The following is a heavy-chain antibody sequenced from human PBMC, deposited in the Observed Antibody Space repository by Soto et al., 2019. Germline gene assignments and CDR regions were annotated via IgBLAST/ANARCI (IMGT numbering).Heavy chain of an antibody. V-gene: IGHV4-34*01. Sequence: QVQLQQWGAGLLKPSETLSLTCAVYGGSFSGYYWSWIRQPPGKGLEWIGEINHSGSTNYNPSIKSRVTISEDTPKNPFSLKLSSVTAADTVVYYCARGNPPSYYYYGMDVWGQGTTVTVSS. CDR1: GGSFSGYY. CDR3: ARGNPPSYYYYGMDV. J-gene: IGHJ6*02. CDR2: INHSGST.